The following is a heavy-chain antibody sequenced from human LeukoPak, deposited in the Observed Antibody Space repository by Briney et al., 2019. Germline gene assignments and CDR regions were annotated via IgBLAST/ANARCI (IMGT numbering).Heavy chain of an antibody. Sequence: SETLSLTCTVSGGSIISGSYYWTWIRQPAGKGLEWIGHLYTSGSTTYNPSLQSRVTISADTSKNQFSLRLTSVTAADTAVYYCARAGGSVGWYGTIDSWGQGMLVTVSS. CDR1: GGSIISGSYY. J-gene: IGHJ4*02. V-gene: IGHV4-61*09. CDR3: ARAGGSVGWYGTIDS. CDR2: LYTSGST. D-gene: IGHD6-19*01.